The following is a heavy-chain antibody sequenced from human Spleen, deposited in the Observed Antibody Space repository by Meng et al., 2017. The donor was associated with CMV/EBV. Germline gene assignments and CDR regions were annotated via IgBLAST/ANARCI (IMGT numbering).Heavy chain of an antibody. Sequence: SQTLSLTCAVYGGSFSGYYWSWIRQPPGKGLEWVGEINHSGSTNYNPSLKSRVTVSLDTSKQRFSLKLNSVTAADTAVYYCARHGGVVPAARYYFDYWGQGTLVTVSS. D-gene: IGHD2-2*01. CDR2: INHSGST. V-gene: IGHV4-34*01. J-gene: IGHJ4*02. CDR3: ARHGGVVPAARYYFDY. CDR1: GGSFSGYY.